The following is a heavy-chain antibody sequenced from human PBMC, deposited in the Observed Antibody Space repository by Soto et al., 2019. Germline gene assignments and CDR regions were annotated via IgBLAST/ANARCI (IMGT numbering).Heavy chain of an antibody. J-gene: IGHJ5*02. D-gene: IGHD1-7*01. V-gene: IGHV4-39*01. CDR2: IYYSGST. CDR3: ASKLELRNPYNWFDP. CDR1: GGSISSYY. Sequence: SETLSLTCTVSGGSISSYYWGWIRQPPGKGLEWIGSIYYSGSTYYNPSLKSRVTISVDTSKNQFSLKLSSVTAADTAVYYCASKLELRNPYNWFDPWGQGTLVTVSS.